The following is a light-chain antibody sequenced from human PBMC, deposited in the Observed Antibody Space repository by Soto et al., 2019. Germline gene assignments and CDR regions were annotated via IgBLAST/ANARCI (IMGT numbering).Light chain of an antibody. CDR3: CSYAGSYTYV. J-gene: IGLJ1*01. CDR2: DVS. V-gene: IGLV2-11*01. CDR1: SSDVGGY. Sequence: QSVLTQPRSVSGSPGQSVTISCTGTSSDVGGYIYDVSKRPSGVPDRFSGSKSGNTASLTISGLQAEDEADYYCCSYAGSYTYVFGTGTKLTVL.